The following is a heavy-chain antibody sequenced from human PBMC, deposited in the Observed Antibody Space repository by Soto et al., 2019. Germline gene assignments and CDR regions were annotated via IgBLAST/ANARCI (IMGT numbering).Heavy chain of an antibody. CDR3: ARQQLLPFYYALDV. CDR1: GGSISGYY. D-gene: IGHD6-13*01. V-gene: IGHV4-59*01. J-gene: IGHJ6*02. Sequence: LSLTCTVSGGSISGYYWSWIRQSPGKGLEYIGYIYYRGSTNYNPSLKSRVTMSVDTSRNQFSLKVNSVTAADTAVYYCARQQLLPFYYALDVWGQGTTVTVSS. CDR2: IYYRGST.